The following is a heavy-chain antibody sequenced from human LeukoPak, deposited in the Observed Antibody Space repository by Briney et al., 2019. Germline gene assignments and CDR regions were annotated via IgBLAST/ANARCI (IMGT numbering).Heavy chain of an antibody. Sequence: PSETLSLTCTVSGGSISSYYWSWIRQPPGKGLEWIGEINHSGSTNYNPSLKSRVTMSVDTSKNQFSLKLSSVTAADTAVYYCARVRDNNSSSSPGVPYYFDCWGQGTLVTVSS. V-gene: IGHV4-34*01. D-gene: IGHD6-6*01. CDR2: INHSGST. CDR3: ARVRDNNSSSSPGVPYYFDC. J-gene: IGHJ4*02. CDR1: GGSISSYY.